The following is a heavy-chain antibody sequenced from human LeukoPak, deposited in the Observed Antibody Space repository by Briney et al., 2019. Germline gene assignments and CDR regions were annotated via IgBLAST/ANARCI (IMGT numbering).Heavy chain of an antibody. J-gene: IGHJ5*02. CDR1: GGSISSGGYY. Sequence: SETLSLTCTVSGGSISSGGYYWSWIRQPPGKGLEWIGYIYHSGSTYDNPSLKSRVTISVDRSKNQFSLKLSSVTASDTAVYYCARDLGYSYGEPGAPWGQGTLVTVSS. CDR3: ARDLGYSYGEPGAP. CDR2: IYHSGST. V-gene: IGHV4-30-2*01. D-gene: IGHD5-18*01.